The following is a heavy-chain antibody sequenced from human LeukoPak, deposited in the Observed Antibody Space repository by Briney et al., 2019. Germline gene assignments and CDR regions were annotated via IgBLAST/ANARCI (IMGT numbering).Heavy chain of an antibody. CDR3: ANARITMVRGVIENFHY. CDR2: ISGSGGST. CDR1: RFTFSSYW. Sequence: GGSLRLSCAASRFTFSSYWTSWVRQAPGKGLEWVSAISGSGGSTYYADSVKGRFTISRDNSKNTLYLQMNSLRAEDTAVYYCANARITMVRGVIENFHYWGQGTLVTVSS. D-gene: IGHD3-10*01. J-gene: IGHJ4*02. V-gene: IGHV3-23*01.